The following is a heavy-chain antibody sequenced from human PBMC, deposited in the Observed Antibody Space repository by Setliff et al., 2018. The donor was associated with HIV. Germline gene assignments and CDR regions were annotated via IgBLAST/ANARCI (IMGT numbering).Heavy chain of an antibody. CDR3: ARGGAFCGRDSCYYLDY. J-gene: IGHJ4*02. D-gene: IGHD2-21*02. CDR1: GDSIDRSNFF. V-gene: IGHV4-31*01. Sequence: SETLSLTCTVSGDSIDRSNFFWIWIRQHPGKGLEWIGYIYYSGSATYNPSLKSQASISVDTSRNEFSLKLSSVTAADTAVYFCARGGAFCGRDSCYYLDYWGQGNPVTVSS. CDR2: IYYSGSA.